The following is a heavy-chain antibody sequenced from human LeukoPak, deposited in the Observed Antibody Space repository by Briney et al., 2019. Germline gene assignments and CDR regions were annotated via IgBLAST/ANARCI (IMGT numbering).Heavy chain of an antibody. CDR1: GFTFSSYA. CDR3: AREIGYIFDY. CDR2: ISYDGSNK. Sequence: PGRSLRLSCAASGFTFSSYAMHWVRQAPGKGLEWVAVISYDGSNKYYADSVKGRFTISRDNSKNTLYLQMNSLRAEDTAVYCCAREIGYIFDYWGQGTLVTVSS. D-gene: IGHD5-24*01. J-gene: IGHJ4*02. V-gene: IGHV3-30*04.